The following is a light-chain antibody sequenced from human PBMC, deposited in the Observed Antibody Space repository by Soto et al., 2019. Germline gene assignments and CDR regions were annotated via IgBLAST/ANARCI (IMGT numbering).Light chain of an antibody. Sequence: QSVLTQSPSASASLGASVKLTCNLSSGHSSYAIAWHQQQPEKGPRYLMKLNSDGSHSKGDGIPDRFSGSSSGAERYLTISSPQSEDEADYYCQTWGTGTVVFGGGTKLTVL. CDR1: SGHSSYA. CDR2: LNSDGSH. CDR3: QTWGTGTVV. J-gene: IGLJ2*01. V-gene: IGLV4-69*01.